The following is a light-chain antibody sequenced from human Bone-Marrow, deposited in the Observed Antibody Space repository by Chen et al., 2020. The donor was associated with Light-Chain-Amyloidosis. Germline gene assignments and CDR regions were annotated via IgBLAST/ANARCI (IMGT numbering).Light chain of an antibody. V-gene: IGLV2-14*01. J-gene: IGLJ1*01. CDR2: EVT. Sequence: QSALTQPASVSGSPGQSITISCTGTSRDVGGDNHVSWYQQHPDKAPTLMIYEVTNRPSWVPARFSGSKSANTASLTISGLQTAVEADYFCSSYTITSTLVFGSGTRVTVL. CDR1: SRDVGGDNH. CDR3: SSYTITSTLV.